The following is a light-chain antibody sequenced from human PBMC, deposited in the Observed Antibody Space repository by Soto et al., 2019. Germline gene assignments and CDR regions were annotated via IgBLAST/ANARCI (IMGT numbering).Light chain of an antibody. CDR3: MQALQTWT. CDR1: QSLLHSNGYSY. V-gene: IGKV2-28*01. J-gene: IGKJ1*01. CDR2: LAS. Sequence: DIMMTQSPLSLPVTPGEPASISCRSSQSLLHSNGYSYVDRYVQKPGQSPQLLIYLASNRASGVPDRFSGSGSGTDFTLKISRVEAEDVGVYYCMQALQTWTFGQGTKVEIK.